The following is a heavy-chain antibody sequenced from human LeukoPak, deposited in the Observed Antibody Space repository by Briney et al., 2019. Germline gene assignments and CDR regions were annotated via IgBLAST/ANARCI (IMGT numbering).Heavy chain of an antibody. CDR1: GFTFSSYG. CDR3: AKVGYSGSFLFDY. CDR2: ISYDGSNK. Sequence: GGSLRLSCAASGFTFSSYGMHWVRQAPGKGLEWVAVISYDGSNKYYADSVKGRFTISRDNSKNTLYLQMNSLRAEDTAVYYCAKVGYSGSFLFDYWGQGTLVTVSS. D-gene: IGHD1-26*01. J-gene: IGHJ4*02. V-gene: IGHV3-30*18.